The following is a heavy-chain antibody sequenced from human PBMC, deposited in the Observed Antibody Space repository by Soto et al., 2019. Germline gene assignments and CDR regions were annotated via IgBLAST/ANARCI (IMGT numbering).Heavy chain of an antibody. CDR3: ARAPPSTVTTVYYFDY. Sequence: VQLVESGGGLVKPGGSLRLSCAASGFTFSSYSMNWVRQAPGKGLEWVSSISSSSSYIYYADSVKGRFTISRDNAKNSLYLQMNSLRAEDTAVYYCARAPPSTVTTVYYFDYWGQGTLVTVSS. CDR2: ISSSSSYI. D-gene: IGHD4-17*01. V-gene: IGHV3-21*01. J-gene: IGHJ4*02. CDR1: GFTFSSYS.